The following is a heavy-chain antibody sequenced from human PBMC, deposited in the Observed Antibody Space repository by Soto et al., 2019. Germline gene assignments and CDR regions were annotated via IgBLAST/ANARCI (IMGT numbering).Heavy chain of an antibody. J-gene: IGHJ4*02. V-gene: IGHV1-18*01. CDR3: ARGQYYYDSSGYYLGY. CDR2: ISAYDGNT. CDR1: GYTFTSYG. Sequence: ASVKVSCKASGYTFTSYGISWVRQAPGQGLEWMGWISAYDGNTNYAQKLQGRVTMTTDTSTSTAYMELRSLRSDDTAVYYCARGQYYYDSSGYYLGYWGQGTLVTVSS. D-gene: IGHD3-22*01.